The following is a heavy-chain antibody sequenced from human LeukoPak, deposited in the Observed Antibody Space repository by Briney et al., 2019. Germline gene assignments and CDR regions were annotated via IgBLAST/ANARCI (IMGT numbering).Heavy chain of an antibody. D-gene: IGHD2-15*01. CDR3: ARSPPGYCSGGSCYSFDP. Sequence: GESLKISCKGSGYSFTSYWIGWVRQMPGKGLEWMGIIYPGDSDTIYSPSFQGQVTISAATSISTPYLQWSSLKASDPAMYYCARSPPGYCSGGSCYSFDPWGQGTLVTVSS. CDR1: GYSFTSYW. J-gene: IGHJ5*02. CDR2: IYPGDSDT. V-gene: IGHV5-51*01.